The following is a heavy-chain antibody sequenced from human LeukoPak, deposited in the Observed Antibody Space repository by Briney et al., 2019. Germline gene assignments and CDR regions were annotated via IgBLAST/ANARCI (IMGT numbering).Heavy chain of an antibody. CDR3: ARDWQLAFDY. CDR2: ITYSGTT. CDR1: GDSISSSTYSTTYY. D-gene: IGHD6-6*01. V-gene: IGHV4-39*02. J-gene: IGHJ4*02. Sequence: PSETLSLTCTVSGDSISSSTYSTTYYWGWIRQPPGKGLEWIGSITYSGTTHYNASLKSRVTISVDTSKNQFSLRLSSVTAADTAVYYCARDWQLAFDYWGQGTLVTVSS.